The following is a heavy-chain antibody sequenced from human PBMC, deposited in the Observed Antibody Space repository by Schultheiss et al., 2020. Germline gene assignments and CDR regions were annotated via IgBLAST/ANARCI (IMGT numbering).Heavy chain of an antibody. CDR1: GFTFSSYA. CDR2: ISGSGGST. J-gene: IGHJ4*02. CDR3: AKTKSRGDY. D-gene: IGHD2-2*01. Sequence: GESLKISCAASGFTFSSYAMSWVRQAPGKGLEWVSAISGSGGSTYYADSVKGRFTISRDNSKNTLYLQMNSLRAEDTAVYYCAKTKSRGDYWGQGTLVTVSS. V-gene: IGHV3-23*01.